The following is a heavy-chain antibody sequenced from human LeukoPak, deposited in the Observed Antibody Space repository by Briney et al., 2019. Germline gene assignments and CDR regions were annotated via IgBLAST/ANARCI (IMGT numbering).Heavy chain of an antibody. CDR3: ARVVGSMITFGGVIARDSIHYFDY. J-gene: IGHJ4*02. V-gene: IGHV4-4*08. CDR2: IYTSGST. Sequence: SETLSLTCTVSGGSISSYYWSWIRQPPGRGLEWIGRIYTSGSTNYNPSLKSRVTISVDTSKNQFSLKLSSVTAADTAVYYCARVVGSMITFGGVIARDSIHYFDYWGQGTLVTVSS. D-gene: IGHD3-16*02. CDR1: GGSISSYY.